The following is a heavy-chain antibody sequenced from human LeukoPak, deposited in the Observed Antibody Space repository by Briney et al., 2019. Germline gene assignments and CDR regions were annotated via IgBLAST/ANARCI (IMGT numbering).Heavy chain of an antibody. D-gene: IGHD3-16*01. CDR3: ARGRRGRGSLGNYYGMDV. Sequence: GASVKVSCKASGYTFTSYDINWVRQATGQGLEWMGWMNPNSGNTGYAQKFQGRVTMTRNTSISTAYMELSSLRSEDTAVYYCARGRRGRGSLGNYYGMDVWGQGTTVTVSS. CDR2: MNPNSGNT. CDR1: GYTFTSYD. V-gene: IGHV1-8*01. J-gene: IGHJ6*02.